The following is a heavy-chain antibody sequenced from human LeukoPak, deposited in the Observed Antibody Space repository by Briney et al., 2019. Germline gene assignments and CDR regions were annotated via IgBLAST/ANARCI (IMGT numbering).Heavy chain of an antibody. V-gene: IGHV4-59*01. D-gene: IGHD6-19*01. Sequence: PSETLSLTCTVSGGSINSYYWSWIRQPPGKGLEWIGSIYYSGSTKYNPSLKSRVTISVDTSKNQFSLKLSSVTAADTAVYYCARAEAGSIDYWGQGTLVTVSS. CDR3: ARAEAGSIDY. CDR1: GGSINSYY. J-gene: IGHJ4*02. CDR2: IYYSGST.